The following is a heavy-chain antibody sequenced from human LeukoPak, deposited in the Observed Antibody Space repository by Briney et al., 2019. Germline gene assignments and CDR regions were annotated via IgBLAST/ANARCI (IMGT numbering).Heavy chain of an antibody. D-gene: IGHD5-18*01. CDR3: ARRDRYGYEHAY. CDR2: IYRGGST. Sequence: PGGSLRLACAASWFTVSSNYVSWVRQAPGKGLGWVSVIYRGGSTSYADSVKGRFTISRDNSKNTLYLKMNGLRADDTAVSHCARRDRYGYEHAYSGQGTLVTVSS. CDR1: WFTVSSNY. J-gene: IGHJ4*02. V-gene: IGHV3-53*01.